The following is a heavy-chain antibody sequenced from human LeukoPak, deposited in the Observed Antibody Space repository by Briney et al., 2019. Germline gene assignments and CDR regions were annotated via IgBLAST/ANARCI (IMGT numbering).Heavy chain of an antibody. Sequence: ASVKGSCKASGYTFTSYYMHWVRQAPGQGLEWMGIINPSAGTTSYAQKFQGRVTMASDMSTSTVYMELSSLRSEDTAVYYCARGVVINSYYYYMDVWGKGTTVTVSS. CDR1: GYTFTSYY. J-gene: IGHJ6*03. CDR3: ARGVVINSYYYYMDV. V-gene: IGHV1-46*01. CDR2: INPSAGTT. D-gene: IGHD3-22*01.